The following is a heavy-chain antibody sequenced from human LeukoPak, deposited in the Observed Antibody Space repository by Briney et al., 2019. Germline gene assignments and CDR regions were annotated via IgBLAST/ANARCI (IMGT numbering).Heavy chain of an antibody. V-gene: IGHV4-61*01. J-gene: IGHJ4*02. D-gene: IGHD2-15*01. CDR3: ARLSYCSGGSCYFYFDY. Sequence: PSETLSLTCTVSGGSVSSGSYYWSWIRQPPGKGLEWIGYIYYSGSTSYNPSLKSRVTISLDTSKNQFSLKVRSVTAADTAVYYCARLSYCSGGSCYFYFDYWGQGTLVTVSS. CDR1: GGSVSSGSYY. CDR2: IYYSGST.